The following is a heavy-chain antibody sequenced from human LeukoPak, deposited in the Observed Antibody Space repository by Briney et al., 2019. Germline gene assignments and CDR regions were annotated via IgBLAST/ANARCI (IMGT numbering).Heavy chain of an antibody. Sequence: SETLSLTCAVYGGSFSGYYWSWIRQPPGKGLEWIGEINHSGSTNYNPSLKSRVTISVDTSKNQFSLKLSSVTAADTAVYYCARAPRGLFLEWLSPSNWFDPWGQGTLVTVSS. V-gene: IGHV4-34*01. D-gene: IGHD3-3*01. CDR2: INHSGST. CDR3: ARAPRGLFLEWLSPSNWFDP. J-gene: IGHJ5*02. CDR1: GGSFSGYY.